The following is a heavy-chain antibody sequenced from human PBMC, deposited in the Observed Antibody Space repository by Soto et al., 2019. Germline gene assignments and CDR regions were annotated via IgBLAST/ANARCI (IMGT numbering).Heavy chain of an antibody. V-gene: IGHV1-18*01. CDR1: GYTFTSYV. D-gene: IGHD3-22*01. J-gene: IGHJ4*02. CDR3: AREKRNYDALDY. Sequence: ASVKVSCKTSGYTFTSYVISWVRQAPGQGLEWMGWISADNHNTNVAQNFQGRVTMTTDTSTTTVFLELSNLRSDDTAVYYCAREKRNYDALDYWGQGTMVTVSS. CDR2: ISADNHNT.